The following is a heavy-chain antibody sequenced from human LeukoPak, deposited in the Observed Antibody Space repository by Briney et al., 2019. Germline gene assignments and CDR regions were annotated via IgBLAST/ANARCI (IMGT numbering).Heavy chain of an antibody. J-gene: IGHJ3*02. V-gene: IGHV3-23*05. D-gene: IGHD3-10*01. Sequence: PGGSLRLSCAASGFTFNNFAMGWVRQAPGKGLEWISGITNSGRNTYYADSVRGRFTVSRDNSKNTVVLQMGSLTHDDTAVYYCVKGDGSGSGYRRGAFNIWGHGTMVKVAS. CDR2: ITNSGRNT. CDR1: GFTFNNFA. CDR3: VKGDGSGSGYRRGAFNI.